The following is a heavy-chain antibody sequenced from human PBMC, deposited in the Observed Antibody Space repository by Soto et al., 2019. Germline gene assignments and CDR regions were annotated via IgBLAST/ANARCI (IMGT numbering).Heavy chain of an antibody. V-gene: IGHV4-38-2*02. CDR3: ARDGADSNYWTGTYYYGMDV. CDR1: GYSISTGFN. J-gene: IGHJ6*02. CDR2: IYNSGGT. Sequence: SETLSLTCAVSGYSISTGFNCSGSRQPPGKGLAGFGSIYNSGGTYNNLSLKCRVTISADTSKNQFSLKLSSVTAAATAVYYCARDGADSNYWTGTYYYGMDVWGQVPTVTVSS. D-gene: IGHD4-4*01.